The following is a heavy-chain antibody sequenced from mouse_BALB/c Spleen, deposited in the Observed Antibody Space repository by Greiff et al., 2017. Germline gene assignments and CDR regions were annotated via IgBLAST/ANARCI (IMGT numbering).Heavy chain of an antibody. CDR3: APLTPAPMGY. V-gene: IGHV1-69*01. Sequence: VQLQQPGAELVMPGASVKMSCKASGYTFTDYWMHWVKQRPGQGLEWIGAIDTSDSYTSYNQKFKGKATLTVDESSSTAYMQLSSLTSEDSAVYYCAPLTPAPMGYWGQGTSVTGSS. J-gene: IGHJ4*01. CDR2: IDTSDSYT. CDR1: GYTFTDYW. D-gene: IGHD2-13*01.